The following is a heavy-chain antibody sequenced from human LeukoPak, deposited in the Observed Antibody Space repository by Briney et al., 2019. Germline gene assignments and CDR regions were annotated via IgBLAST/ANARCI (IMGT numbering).Heavy chain of an antibody. D-gene: IGHD2-2*01. Sequence: PGRSLRLSCAASGFTFSSYGMHWVRQAPGKGLEWVALIWYDGSSKHYADSVKGRFTISRDNSKNTLYLQMNSLRAEDTAVYYCARDLIDIVVVPAANYYYYGMDVWGQGTTVTVSS. CDR1: GFTFSSYG. J-gene: IGHJ6*02. CDR3: ARDLIDIVVVPAANYYYYGMDV. V-gene: IGHV3-33*01. CDR2: IWYDGSSK.